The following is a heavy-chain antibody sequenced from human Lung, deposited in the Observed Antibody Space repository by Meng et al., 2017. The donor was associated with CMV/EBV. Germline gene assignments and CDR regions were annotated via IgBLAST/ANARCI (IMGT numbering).Heavy chain of an antibody. V-gene: IGHV1-18*01. CDR1: GYTFTSYG. CDR2: NSAYNGNT. D-gene: IGHD4/OR15-4a*01. CDR3: ARADYLLVHYYYYGMDV. J-gene: IGHJ6*02. Sequence: ASXXVSCKASGYTFTSYGISWVRQAPGQGLEWMGWNSAYNGNTNYAQKFQGRVTMTTDASTSTAYMELRSLRSDDTAMYFCARADYLLVHYYYYGMDVWGQGXTVTVSS.